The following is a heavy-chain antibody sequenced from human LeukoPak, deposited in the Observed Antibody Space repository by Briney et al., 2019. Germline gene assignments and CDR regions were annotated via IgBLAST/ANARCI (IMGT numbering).Heavy chain of an antibody. CDR3: ARTYYYDSRIDP. CDR1: GGSISSGDYY. V-gene: IGHV4-30-4*01. CDR2: TYYSGST. J-gene: IGHJ5*02. Sequence: SQTLSLTCTVSGGSISSGDYYWSWIRQPPGKGLEWIGYTYYSGSTYYNPSLKNRVSISVDTSKNQLSLNLSSVTAADTAVYYCARTYYYDSRIDPWGQGTLVTVSS. D-gene: IGHD3-22*01.